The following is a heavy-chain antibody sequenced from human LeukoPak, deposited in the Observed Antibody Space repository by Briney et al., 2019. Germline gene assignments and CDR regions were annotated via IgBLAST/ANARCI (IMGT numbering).Heavy chain of an antibody. D-gene: IGHD1-26*01. V-gene: IGHV3-53*01. CDR2: IHSGGST. J-gene: IGHJ5*02. Sequence: GGSLRLSCAASGFTVSSNYMSWVRQAPGKGLEWVSIIHSGGSTYYADSVKGRFTISRDNSKNTLYLQMNSLRAEDTAVYYCTRANSANIPGGDPWGQGTLVTVSS. CDR1: GFTVSSNY. CDR3: TRANSANIPGGDP.